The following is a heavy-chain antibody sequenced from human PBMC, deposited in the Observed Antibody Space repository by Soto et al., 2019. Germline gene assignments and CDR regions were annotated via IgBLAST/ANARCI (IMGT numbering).Heavy chain of an antibody. Sequence: QVHLVQSGAEVKKPGASVKVSCKASGYTFTNYGISWGRQAPGEGLEWVGWINTSNDNKLYAQKLQGRLTLTTDTSTSTAYMDLTTLRSDDTAVYFCARDPGAASFDFWAQGTLVTVSS. V-gene: IGHV1-18*01. CDR1: GYTFTNYG. CDR2: INTSNDNK. J-gene: IGHJ4*02. CDR3: ARDPGAASFDF. D-gene: IGHD2-15*01.